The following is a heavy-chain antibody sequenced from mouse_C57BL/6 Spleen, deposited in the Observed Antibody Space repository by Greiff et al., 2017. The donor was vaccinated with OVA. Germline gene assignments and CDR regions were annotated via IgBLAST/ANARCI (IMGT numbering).Heavy chain of an antibody. CDR2: IDPSDSYT. V-gene: IGHV1-69*01. CDR3: ARRRSNYAMDY. CDR1: GYTFTSYW. Sequence: VQLQQPGAELVMPGASVKLSCKASGYTFTSYWMHWVKQRPGQGLEWIGEIDPSDSYTNYNQKFKGKSTLTVDKSSSTAYMQLSSLTSEDSAVYYCARRRSNYAMDYWGQGTSVTVSS. J-gene: IGHJ4*01.